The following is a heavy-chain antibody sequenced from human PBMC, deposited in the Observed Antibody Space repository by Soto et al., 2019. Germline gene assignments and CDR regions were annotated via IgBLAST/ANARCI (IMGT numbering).Heavy chain of an antibody. CDR1: GFSFSNYA. J-gene: IGHJ4*02. CDR2: ISGGGSNT. CDR3: PKFYATSVYDISSAPDY. V-gene: IGHV3-23*01. D-gene: IGHD6-6*01. Sequence: GGSLRLSCSSSGFSFSNYAMTWVRQAPGKGLEWVSAISGGGSNTFYADSVKGRFTISRDNSRKTLYLQMTSLRAEDAAVYYCPKFYATSVYDISSAPDYWGQGTLVTVSS.